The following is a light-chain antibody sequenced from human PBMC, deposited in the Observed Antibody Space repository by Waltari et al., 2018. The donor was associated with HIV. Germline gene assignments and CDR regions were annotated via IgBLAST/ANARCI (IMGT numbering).Light chain of an antibody. CDR2: DVS. Sequence: QSALTQPASVSGSPGQSITISCTGTSSDVGGYNYVSWYQQHPGKAPKLMIYDVSNRPSCVYNRFSGSKSGNPASLTISGLQAEYEADYYCSSYTSSITPHVVFGGGTKLTVL. J-gene: IGLJ2*01. CDR3: SSYTSSITPHVV. V-gene: IGLV2-14*01. CDR1: SSDVGGYNY.